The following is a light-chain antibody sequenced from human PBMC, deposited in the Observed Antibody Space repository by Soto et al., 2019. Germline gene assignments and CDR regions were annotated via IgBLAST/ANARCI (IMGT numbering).Light chain of an antibody. V-gene: IGLV2-23*02. CDR2: EVS. Sequence: QSALTQPASVSGSPGQSLTISCTGTSIDIAPYNYVSWYQQHPGKAPKLIIYEVSKRPSGVSNRFSGSKSGNTASLTISGLQAEDEADYYCCSYAGSSTFWVFGGGTKLTVL. CDR1: SIDIAPYNY. J-gene: IGLJ3*02. CDR3: CSYAGSSTFWV.